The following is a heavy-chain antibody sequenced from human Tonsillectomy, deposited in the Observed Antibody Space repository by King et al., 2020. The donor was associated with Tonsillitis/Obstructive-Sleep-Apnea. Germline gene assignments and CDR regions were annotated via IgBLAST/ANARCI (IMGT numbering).Heavy chain of an antibody. Sequence: VQLVESGGGLVQPGGSLRLSCEAFGFTFSSFWMSWVRQAPGKGLEWVANIKQDGSAKFYVDSVKGRFTISRDNAKNSLYLQMNRLRAEDTAVYYCARAFAPVVPTANDYWGQGTLVTVSS. V-gene: IGHV3-7*04. CDR3: ARAFAPVVPTANDY. CDR1: GFTFSSFW. CDR2: IKQDGSAK. D-gene: IGHD2-2*01. J-gene: IGHJ4*02.